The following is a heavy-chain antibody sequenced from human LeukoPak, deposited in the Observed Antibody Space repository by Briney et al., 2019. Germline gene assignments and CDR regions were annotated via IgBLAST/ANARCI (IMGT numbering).Heavy chain of an antibody. CDR2: ISAYNGNT. D-gene: IGHD2-2*01. Sequence: ASVKVSCKASGYTFTSYGISWVRQAPGQGLEWMGWISAYNGNTNYAQKLQGRVTMTTDTSTSTAYMELRSLRSDDTAVYYCARRARGYCSSTSCSAFDYWGQGTLVTVSS. V-gene: IGHV1-18*01. CDR3: ARRARGYCSSTSCSAFDY. CDR1: GYTFTSYG. J-gene: IGHJ4*02.